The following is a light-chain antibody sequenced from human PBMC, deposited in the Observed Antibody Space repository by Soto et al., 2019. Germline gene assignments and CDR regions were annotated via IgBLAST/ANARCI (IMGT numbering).Light chain of an antibody. V-gene: IGKV1-39*01. CDR1: QSISSY. CDR2: AAS. J-gene: IGKJ1*01. Sequence: DIQMTQSPSSLSASVGDRVTITCRASQSISSYLNWYQQKPGKDPKLLIYAASSLQSGVPSRFSGSGSGTDFTLTISSLQPEDFATYYCQQSYSTPRTSGQGTKVEIK. CDR3: QQSYSTPRT.